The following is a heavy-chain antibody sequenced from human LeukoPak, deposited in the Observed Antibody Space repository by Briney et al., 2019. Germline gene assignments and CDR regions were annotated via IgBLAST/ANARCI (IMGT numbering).Heavy chain of an antibody. CDR3: ARDATRDHYYDSSGYYLGYFDY. CDR2: INSDGSST. Sequence: QPGGSLRLSCAASGFTFSSYWMHWVRQAPGKGLVWVSRINSDGSSTSYADAVKGRFTISRDNAKNTLYLQMNSLRAEDTAVYYCARDATRDHYYDSSGYYLGYFDYWGQGTLVTVSS. D-gene: IGHD3-22*01. V-gene: IGHV3-74*01. CDR1: GFTFSSYW. J-gene: IGHJ4*02.